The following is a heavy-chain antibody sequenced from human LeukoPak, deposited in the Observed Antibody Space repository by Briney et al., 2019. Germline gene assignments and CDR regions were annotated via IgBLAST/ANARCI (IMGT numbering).Heavy chain of an antibody. CDR1: GFTFSSYA. D-gene: IGHD6-13*01. Sequence: GGSLRPSCAASGFTFSSYAMSWVRQAPGKGLEWVSAISGSGGTTYYADSVKGRFTISRDNSKNTLYLQMNSLRAEDTALYYCAKGGYFNWFDPWGQGTLVTVSS. V-gene: IGHV3-23*01. CDR2: ISGSGGTT. J-gene: IGHJ5*02. CDR3: AKGGYFNWFDP.